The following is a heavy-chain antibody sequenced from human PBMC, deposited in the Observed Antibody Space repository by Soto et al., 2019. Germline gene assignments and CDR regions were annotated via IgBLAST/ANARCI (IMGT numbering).Heavy chain of an antibody. CDR3: ARDSTYYYDSSGYYQHHYFDY. CDR2: ISYDGSNK. V-gene: IGHV3-30-3*01. CDR1: GFTFSSYA. Sequence: GGSLRLSCAASGFTFSSYAMHWVRQAPGKGLEWVAVISYDGSNKYYADSVKGRFTISRDNSKNTLYLQMSSLRAEDTAVYYCARDSTYYYDSSGYYQHHYFDYWGQGTLVTVSS. J-gene: IGHJ4*02. D-gene: IGHD3-22*01.